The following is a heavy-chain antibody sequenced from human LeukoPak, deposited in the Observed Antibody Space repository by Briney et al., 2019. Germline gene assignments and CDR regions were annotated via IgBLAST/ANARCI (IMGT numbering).Heavy chain of an antibody. CDR3: ARGLIAAADPYYDYGMDV. V-gene: IGHV1-18*01. D-gene: IGHD6-13*01. CDR2: ISAYNGNT. Sequence: ASVKVSCKASGYTFTSYGISWVRQAPGQGLEWMGWISAYNGNTNYAQKLQGRVTMTTDTSTSTAYMELRSLRSDDTAVYYCARGLIAAADPYYDYGMDVWGQGTTVTVSS. CDR1: GYTFTSYG. J-gene: IGHJ6*02.